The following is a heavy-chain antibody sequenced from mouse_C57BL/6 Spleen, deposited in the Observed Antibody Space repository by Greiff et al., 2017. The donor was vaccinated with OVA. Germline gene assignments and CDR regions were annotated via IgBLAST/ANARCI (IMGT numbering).Heavy chain of an antibody. CDR3: GRPEEGVLIRYSWFAY. J-gene: IGHJ3*01. CDR2: FYPGSGSI. CDR1: GYTFTEYT. Sequence: VQLQESGAELVKPGASVKLSCKASGYTFTEYTIHWVKQRSGQGLEWIGWFYPGSGSIKYNEKFKDKATLTADKSSSTVYMELSRLTSEDSAVYFCGRPEEGVLIRYSWFAYWGQGTLVTVSA. D-gene: IGHD1-1*01. V-gene: IGHV1-62-2*01.